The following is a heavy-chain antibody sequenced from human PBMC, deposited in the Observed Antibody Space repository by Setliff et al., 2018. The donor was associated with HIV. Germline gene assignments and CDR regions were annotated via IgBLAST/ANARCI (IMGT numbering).Heavy chain of an antibody. CDR1: GYTFTRYG. CDR3: AKDHGPPDSNFWIDPLYMDV. V-gene: IGHV1-18*01. D-gene: IGHD3-3*01. Sequence: ASVKVSCKASGYTFTRYGISWVRQAPGQGLEWMGWISGYNGNTKYVQKLQGRVTMTRDTSISTAYMELSRLRSDDTAVYYCAKDHGPPDSNFWIDPLYMDVWGKGTTVTVSS. J-gene: IGHJ6*03. CDR2: ISGYNGNT.